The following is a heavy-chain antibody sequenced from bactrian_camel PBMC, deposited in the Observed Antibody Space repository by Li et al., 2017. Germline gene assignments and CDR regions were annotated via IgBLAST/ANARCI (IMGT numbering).Heavy chain of an antibody. Sequence: VQLVESGGGLVQPGGSLRLSCAASGFTFARYGMNWVRQAPGKGLEWVARIATGSGNTYYADSVKGRFTISQDNAKNTVYLQMNSLKSEDTALYYCATGDIWYWEYHYWGQGTQVTVS. V-gene: IGHV3S40*01. CDR2: IATGSGNT. D-gene: IGHD7*01. CDR1: GFTFARYG. CDR3: ATGDIWYWEYHY. J-gene: IGHJ4*01.